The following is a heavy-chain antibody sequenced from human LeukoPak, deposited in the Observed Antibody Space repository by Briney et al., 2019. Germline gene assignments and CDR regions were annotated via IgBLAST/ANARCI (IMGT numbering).Heavy chain of an antibody. CDR3: AVGPRYCSSTSCYHVYFQH. V-gene: IGHV1-58*01. D-gene: IGHD2-2*01. Sequence: SVRVSCKASGFTFTSSAVQWVRQARGQRLEWIGWIVVGSGNTNYAQKFQERVTITRDMSTSTAYMELSSLRSEDTAVYYCAVGPRYCSSTSCYHVYFQHWGQGTLVTVSS. CDR1: GFTFTSSA. J-gene: IGHJ1*01. CDR2: IVVGSGNT.